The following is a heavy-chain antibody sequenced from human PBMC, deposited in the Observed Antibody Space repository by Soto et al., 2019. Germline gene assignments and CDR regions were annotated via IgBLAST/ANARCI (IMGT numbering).Heavy chain of an antibody. D-gene: IGHD6-19*01. Sequence: QGQLQESGPGLVKPSETLSLTCTVSDGSISSYYWSWFRQPAGKGLEWIGRLDTRGSSKYNPSLKIGVTMSVDPPKNQFSLKLSSVSAADTAVYYWARETAVAGTWLDPWGQGTLVTVS. V-gene: IGHV4-4*07. CDR3: ARETAVAGTWLDP. CDR2: LDTRGSS. CDR1: DGSISSYY. J-gene: IGHJ5*02.